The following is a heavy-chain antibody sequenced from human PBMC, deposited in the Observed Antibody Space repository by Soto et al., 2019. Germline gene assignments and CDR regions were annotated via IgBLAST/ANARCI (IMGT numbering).Heavy chain of an antibody. CDR2: IKKDESKK. V-gene: IGHV3-7*05. CDR1: GFTFSDYW. J-gene: IGHJ3*02. Sequence: EVQLVESGGGLVQPGESLRLSCAASGFTFSDYWMPWVRQAPGKGLEWVAKIKKDESKKSYLDSVRGRFTISRDNARNSLYLQMDRLRAEDAALYYCARDVYPGSGSYYRGAFDMGGEGTMVTVSS. D-gene: IGHD6-25*01. CDR3: ARDVYPGSGSYYRGAFDM.